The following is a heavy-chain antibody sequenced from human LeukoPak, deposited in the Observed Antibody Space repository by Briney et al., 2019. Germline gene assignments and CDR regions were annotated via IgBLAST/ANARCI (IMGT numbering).Heavy chain of an antibody. CDR2: IYSGGST. V-gene: IGHV3-66*01. CDR3: ASGYGSGLFDI. D-gene: IGHD3-10*01. CDR1: GFTDSSNY. J-gene: IGHJ3*02. Sequence: PGGSLRLSCAASGFTDSSNYMSWVRQAPGKGLEWVSVIYSGGSTYYADSVKGRFTISRDNSKKTLYLQMNSLRAEDTAVYYCASGYGSGLFDIWGQGTMVTVSS.